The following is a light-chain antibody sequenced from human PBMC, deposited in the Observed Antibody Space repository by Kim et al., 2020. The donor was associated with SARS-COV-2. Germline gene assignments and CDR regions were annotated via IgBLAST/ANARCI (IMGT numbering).Light chain of an antibody. J-gene: IGKJ4*01. CDR3: QQANSFPLT. CDR2: TAS. Sequence: SIVDRVTITCRASQGIRSWLAWYQQKPGKAPKLLIYTASSLQSGVPSRFSGSGSGTDFTLTISSLQPEDFATYYCQQANSFPLTFGGGTKVDIK. CDR1: QGIRSW. V-gene: IGKV1-12*01.